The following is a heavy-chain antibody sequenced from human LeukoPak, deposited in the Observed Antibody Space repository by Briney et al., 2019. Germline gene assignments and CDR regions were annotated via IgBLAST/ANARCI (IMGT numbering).Heavy chain of an antibody. CDR1: GFTFSSYG. Sequence: GGSLRLSCAASGFTFSSYGMHWVRQAPGKGLEWVAVISYDGSNKYYADSVKGRFTISRDNSKNTLYLQMNSLRAEDTAVYYCARGRVGATYGGSDYWGQGTLVTVSS. CDR2: ISYDGSNK. V-gene: IGHV3-30*03. CDR3: ARGRVGATYGGSDY. D-gene: IGHD1-26*01. J-gene: IGHJ4*02.